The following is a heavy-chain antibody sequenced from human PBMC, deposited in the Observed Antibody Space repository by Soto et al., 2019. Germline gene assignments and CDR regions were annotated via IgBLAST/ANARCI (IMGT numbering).Heavy chain of an antibody. D-gene: IGHD3-3*01. CDR3: AKDSWAIFGVPAGEYYAMDV. Sequence: PGGSLSLSCVASGFTFENYAMSWARQAPGKGLEWVSAISGSGGTTYYSDSVKGRFTISRDNSKNTVYLQMNDLRVEDAAEYFCAKDSWAIFGVPAGEYYAMDVWGQGTTVTVSS. CDR1: GFTFENYA. CDR2: ISGSGGTT. V-gene: IGHV3-23*01. J-gene: IGHJ6*02.